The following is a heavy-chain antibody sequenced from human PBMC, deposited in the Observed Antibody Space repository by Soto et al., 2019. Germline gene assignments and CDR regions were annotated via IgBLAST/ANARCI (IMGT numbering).Heavy chain of an antibody. Sequence: SETLSLTCTVSGGSISSSSYYWGWIRQPPGKGLEWIGSIYYSGSTYYKTSLKNRDKKSVDTSKNQFSLKLSSVTAADTAVYYCARRFDLWGRGTLVTVSS. V-gene: IGHV4-39*01. J-gene: IGHJ2*01. CDR3: ARRFDL. CDR1: GGSISSSSYY. CDR2: IYYSGST.